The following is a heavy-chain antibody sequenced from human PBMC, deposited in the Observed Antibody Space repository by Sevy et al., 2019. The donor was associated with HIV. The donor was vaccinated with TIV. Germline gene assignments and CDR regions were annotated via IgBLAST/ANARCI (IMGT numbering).Heavy chain of an antibody. CDR3: ARVPTYYYGSSTYLDY. D-gene: IGHD3-10*01. J-gene: IGHJ4*02. V-gene: IGHV1-18*01. Sequence: ASVKVSCKASGFSFSRYGFTWVRQAPGQGLEWMGWIGVYNGNSNSAQRLQGRVTLTTDTSTSTVYMELSGLKSDDTAVYYCARVPTYYYGSSTYLDYWGQGTPVTVSS. CDR2: IGVYNGNS. CDR1: GFSFSRYG.